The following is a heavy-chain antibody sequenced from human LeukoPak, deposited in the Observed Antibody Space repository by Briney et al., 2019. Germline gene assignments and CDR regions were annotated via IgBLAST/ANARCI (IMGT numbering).Heavy chain of an antibody. V-gene: IGHV3-53*01. CDR2: IYSGGST. J-gene: IGHJ3*01. Sequence: GGSLRLSCSASGFTVSSNYIGWVRQAPGKGLEWVSVIYSGGSTYYPGSVKGRFTISRDNSKNTLSLKLKRLRAEHTAMYYCARGGGDNVFALWGQGTMVTVS. CDR1: GFTVSSNY. D-gene: IGHD2-21*02. CDR3: ARGGGDNVFAL.